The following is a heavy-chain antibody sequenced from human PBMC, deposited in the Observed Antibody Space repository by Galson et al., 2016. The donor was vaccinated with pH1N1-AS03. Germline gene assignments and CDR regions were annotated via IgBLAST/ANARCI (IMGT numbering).Heavy chain of an antibody. J-gene: IGHJ3*01. Sequence: SLRLSCSTSGFTFSNYAMTCFRRAPGKGLQWGSSISGSGGSTNSDDSVRGRFSISRDTSKNTLFLQMNRLRADDTAVYYCAKKFYYDSSGHHLDVADVWGQGTAVTVSS. D-gene: IGHD3-22*01. CDR1: GFTFSNYA. CDR2: ISGSGGST. CDR3: AKKFYYDSSGHHLDVADV. V-gene: IGHV3-23*01.